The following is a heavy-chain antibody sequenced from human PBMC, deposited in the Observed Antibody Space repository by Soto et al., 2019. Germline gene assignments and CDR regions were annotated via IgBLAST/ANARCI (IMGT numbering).Heavy chain of an antibody. J-gene: IGHJ4*02. Sequence: SETLSLTCTVSGGSISSSSYYWGWIRQPPGKGLEWIGSIYYSGSTYYNPSLKSRVTISVDTSKNQFSLKLSSVTAADTAVYYCAKRGYSYGPFGYWGQGTLVTVS. V-gene: IGHV4-39*01. CDR3: AKRGYSYGPFGY. CDR1: GGSISSSSYY. D-gene: IGHD5-18*01. CDR2: IYYSGST.